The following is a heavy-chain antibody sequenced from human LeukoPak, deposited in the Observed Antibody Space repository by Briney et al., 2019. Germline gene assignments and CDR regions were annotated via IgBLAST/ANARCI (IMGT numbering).Heavy chain of an antibody. CDR2: TYYKSKWYN. Sequence: SQTLSLTCAISGDSVSSNSAAWNWMRQSPSRGLEWLGRTYYKSKWYNDYAVSVKSRITINPDTSKNQFSLQLNSVTPEDTAVYYCARDRPSALGVAHYYFDYWGQGTLVTVSS. V-gene: IGHV6-1*01. CDR1: GDSVSSNSAA. D-gene: IGHD3-3*01. J-gene: IGHJ4*02. CDR3: ARDRPSALGVAHYYFDY.